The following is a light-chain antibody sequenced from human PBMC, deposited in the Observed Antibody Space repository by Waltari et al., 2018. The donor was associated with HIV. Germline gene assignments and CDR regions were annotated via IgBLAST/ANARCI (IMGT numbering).Light chain of an antibody. J-gene: IGLJ3*02. CDR3: QTWGTLNLV. V-gene: IGLV4-69*01. CDR2: FNRDGSH. CDR1: SGHSSYA. Sequence: QLVLTQSPSASASLGASVKLTCTLISGHSSYAIAWHQQQPEKGPRYLMKFNRDGSHRKGDGIPDRFSGSSSGAERYLTISSLQSEDEADYYCQTWGTLNLVFGGGTKLTVL.